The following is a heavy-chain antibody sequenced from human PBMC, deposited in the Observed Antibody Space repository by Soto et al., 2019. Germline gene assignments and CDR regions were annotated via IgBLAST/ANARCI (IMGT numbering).Heavy chain of an antibody. CDR2: IYWDDDK. D-gene: IGHD4-17*01. CDR1: GFSLSTSGVG. Sequence: QITLKESGPTLVKPTQTLTLTCTFSGFSLSTSGVGVGWIRQPPGKALEWLALIYWDDDKRYSPSLKSRLTIXKXRSKNQVVLTMTNMDPVDTATYYCAHNLYGDSRFDYWGQGTLVTVSS. J-gene: IGHJ4*02. V-gene: IGHV2-5*02. CDR3: AHNLYGDSRFDY.